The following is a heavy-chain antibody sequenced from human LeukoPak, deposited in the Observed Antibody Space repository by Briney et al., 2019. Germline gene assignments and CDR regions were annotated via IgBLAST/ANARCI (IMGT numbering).Heavy chain of an antibody. CDR3: ASPMTTVVTEYYFDY. J-gene: IGHJ4*02. V-gene: IGHV1-69*02. CDR2: IIPILGIA. Sequence: GASVKVSCKASGGTLSSYTISWVRQAPGQGLEWVGRIIPILGIAHYAQKIQGRVTITAGKSTSTAYMELSSLRSEDTAVYYCASPMTTVVTEYYFDYWGQGTLVTVSS. CDR1: GGTLSSYT. D-gene: IGHD4-23*01.